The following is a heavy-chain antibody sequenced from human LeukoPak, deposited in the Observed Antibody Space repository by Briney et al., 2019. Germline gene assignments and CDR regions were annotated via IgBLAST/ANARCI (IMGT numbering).Heavy chain of an antibody. CDR3: ARDRSSGWYPLDY. V-gene: IGHV1-46*01. Sequence: ASVKVSCKASGYTFTNYYMHWVRQAPGQGLEWMGIINPSGGSTMYAQTFQGRVTMTSDTSTSTVYMEMSSLRSEDTAVFYCARDRSSGWYPLDYWGQGTLVTVSS. CDR2: INPSGGST. J-gene: IGHJ4*02. CDR1: GYTFTNYY. D-gene: IGHD6-19*01.